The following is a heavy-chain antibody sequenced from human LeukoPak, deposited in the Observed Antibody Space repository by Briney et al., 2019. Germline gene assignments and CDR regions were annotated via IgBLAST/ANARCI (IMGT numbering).Heavy chain of an antibody. CDR3: ASDLSSTPHWELDY. CDR1: GYTFIGYY. D-gene: IGHD1-26*01. J-gene: IGHJ4*02. V-gene: IGHV1-2*06. Sequence: ASVKVSCKASGYTFIGYYMHWVRQAPGQGLEWMGRSNPDSGDTNYAQHFQGRVTMARDTSITTAYMELNRLTSDDTAVYYCASDLSSTPHWELDYWGQGTLVTVSS. CDR2: SNPDSGDT.